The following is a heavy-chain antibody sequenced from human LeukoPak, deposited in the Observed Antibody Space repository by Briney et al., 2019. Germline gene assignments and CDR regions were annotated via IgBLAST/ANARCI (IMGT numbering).Heavy chain of an antibody. V-gene: IGHV4-61*02. Sequence: SETLSLTCTVSGGSISSGSYYWSWIRQPAGKGLEWIGRIYTSGSTNYNPSLKSRVTISVDTSKNQFSLKLSSVTAADTAVYYCAREGPYDFWSGYPRPNYYYYYMDVWGKGTTVTVSS. CDR1: GGSISSGSYY. J-gene: IGHJ6*03. CDR3: AREGPYDFWSGYPRPNYYYYYMDV. D-gene: IGHD3-3*01. CDR2: IYTSGST.